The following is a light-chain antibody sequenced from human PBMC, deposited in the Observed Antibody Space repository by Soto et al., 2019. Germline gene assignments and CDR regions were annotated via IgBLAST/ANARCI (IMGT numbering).Light chain of an antibody. V-gene: IGKV3-15*01. Sequence: EIVLTQSPATLSVSPGERATLSCRTSQSVASNFAWYQQKPGQAPRLLVYGAFIRAPGFPVRFRGSGSGSEFTLTISSLQSEDGATYYCQQYDKWPYTFGQGTNLEI. J-gene: IGKJ2*01. CDR1: QSVASN. CDR3: QQYDKWPYT. CDR2: GAF.